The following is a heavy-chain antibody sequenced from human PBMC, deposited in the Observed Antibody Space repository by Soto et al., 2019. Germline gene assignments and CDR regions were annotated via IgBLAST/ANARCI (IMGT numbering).Heavy chain of an antibody. V-gene: IGHV5-51*01. D-gene: IGHD2-2*01. Sequence: GESLKISCRGSGYDFNTNWFGWVRQLPGRGLEWVGIMYPGDSDTRYNPSLQGHVTLSVDVTVSTAFLQWRSLETSDTGMYFCARLPRDCNRTSCYYADHWGQGTQVTVSS. CDR1: GYDFNTNW. J-gene: IGHJ4*02. CDR3: ARLPRDCNRTSCYYADH. CDR2: MYPGDSDT.